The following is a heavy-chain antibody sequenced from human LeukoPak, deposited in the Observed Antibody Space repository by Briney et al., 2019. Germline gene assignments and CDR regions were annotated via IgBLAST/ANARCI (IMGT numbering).Heavy chain of an antibody. Sequence: HSGGSLRLSCAASGVTFSSYAMSWVRQAPGKGLEWVSAISGSGGSTYYADSVKGRFTISRDNSKNTLYLQMNSLRAEDTAVYYCAKDFGYYGSGEIDDAFDIWGQGTMVTVSS. V-gene: IGHV3-23*01. D-gene: IGHD3-10*01. CDR2: ISGSGGST. CDR1: GVTFSSYA. CDR3: AKDFGYYGSGEIDDAFDI. J-gene: IGHJ3*02.